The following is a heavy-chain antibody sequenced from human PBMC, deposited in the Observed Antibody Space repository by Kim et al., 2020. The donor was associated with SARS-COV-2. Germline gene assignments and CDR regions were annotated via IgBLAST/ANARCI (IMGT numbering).Heavy chain of an antibody. V-gene: IGHV3-30*07. J-gene: IGHJ4*02. D-gene: IGHD1-26*01. CDR3: VRAPAEVGVGFFDY. Sequence: YTDPVKGRFTISRDPSKNALYLQMSSLRVEDTAVFYCVRAPAEVGVGFFDYCGQGTQVAVSS.